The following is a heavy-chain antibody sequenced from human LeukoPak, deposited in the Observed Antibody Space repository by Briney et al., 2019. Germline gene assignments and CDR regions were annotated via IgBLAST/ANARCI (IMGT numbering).Heavy chain of an antibody. CDR3: AKDGQELVKWFYDYGMDV. V-gene: IGHV3-30*18. CDR2: VSYDGSNR. J-gene: IGHJ6*02. CDR1: GFTFSTYG. D-gene: IGHD1-7*01. Sequence: GGSLRLSCAASGFTFSTYGMFWVRQAPGKGLEWVAVVSYDGSNRYYAESLKGRFTITRDNSKNTLYLQMNNLRVDDTAVYYCAKDGQELVKWFYDYGMDVWGQGTTVTVSS.